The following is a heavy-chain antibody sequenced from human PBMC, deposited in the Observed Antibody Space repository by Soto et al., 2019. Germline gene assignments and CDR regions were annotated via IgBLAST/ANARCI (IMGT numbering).Heavy chain of an antibody. CDR2: ISYDGSNK. CDR3: ARDSGSYRPLGMFDY. Sequence: QVQLVESGGGVVQPGRSLRLSCAASGFTFSSYAMHWVRQAPGKGLEWVAVISYDGSNKYYADSLKGRFTISGDNSKNTLYLQRNSLRAEDTAVYYCARDSGSYRPLGMFDYWGQGTLVTVSS. CDR1: GFTFSSYA. D-gene: IGHD1-26*01. V-gene: IGHV3-30-3*01. J-gene: IGHJ4*02.